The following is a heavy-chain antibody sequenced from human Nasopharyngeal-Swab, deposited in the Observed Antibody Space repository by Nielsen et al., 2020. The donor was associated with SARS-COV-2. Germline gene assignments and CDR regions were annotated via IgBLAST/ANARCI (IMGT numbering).Heavy chain of an antibody. CDR3: VRLSIAAAGVDF. CDR1: GFTFSGYW. Sequence: GSLRLSCAASGFTFSGYWMSWVRQAPGKGLEWVANIKQDGSETYYVDSVKGRFTISRDNAKNSLYLQMNSLRAEDTAVFYCVRLSIAAAGVDFWGQGTLVTVSS. CDR2: IKQDGSET. D-gene: IGHD6-13*01. V-gene: IGHV3-7*01. J-gene: IGHJ4*02.